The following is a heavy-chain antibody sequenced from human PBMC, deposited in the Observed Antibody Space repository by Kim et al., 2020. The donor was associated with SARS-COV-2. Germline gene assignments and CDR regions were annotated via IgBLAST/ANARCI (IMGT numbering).Heavy chain of an antibody. CDR3: ARGGVGSSRLDY. Sequence: SVKVSCKASGGTFSSYAISWVRQAPGQGLEWMGGIIPIFGTANYAQKFQGRVTITADESTSTAYMELSSLRSEDTAVYYCARGGVGSSRLDYWGQGTLVTVSS. CDR1: GGTFSSYA. J-gene: IGHJ4*02. V-gene: IGHV1-69*13. CDR2: IIPIFGTA. D-gene: IGHD6-6*01.